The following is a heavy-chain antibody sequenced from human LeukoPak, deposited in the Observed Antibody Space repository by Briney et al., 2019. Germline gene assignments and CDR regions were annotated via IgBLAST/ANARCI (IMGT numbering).Heavy chain of an antibody. V-gene: IGHV3-21*01. Sequence: GGSLRLSCAASGFTFSSYSMNWVRQAPGKGLEWVSSISSSSSYIYYADSVKGRFTISRDNAKNSLYLQMNSLRAEDTAVYYCARDMEALVTTGLCMDVWGKGTTVTISS. CDR2: ISSSSSYI. J-gene: IGHJ6*03. D-gene: IGHD4-17*01. CDR3: ARDMEALVTTGLCMDV. CDR1: GFTFSSYS.